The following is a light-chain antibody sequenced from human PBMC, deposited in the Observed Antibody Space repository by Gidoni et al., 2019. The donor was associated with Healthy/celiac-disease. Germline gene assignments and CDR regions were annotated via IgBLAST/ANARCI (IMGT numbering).Light chain of an antibody. Sequence: IVLTQSPGTLSLSPGERATLSCRASQSVSSSYLAWYQQKPGQAPRLLIYGASSRATGIPDRSSGSGSGTDFTLTISRLEPEDFAVYYCQQYGSSPGFTFGPGTKVDIK. V-gene: IGKV3-20*01. CDR2: GAS. J-gene: IGKJ3*01. CDR1: QSVSSSY. CDR3: QQYGSSPGFT.